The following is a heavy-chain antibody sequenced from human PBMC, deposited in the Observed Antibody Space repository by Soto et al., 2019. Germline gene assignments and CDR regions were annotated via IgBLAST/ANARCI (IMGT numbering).Heavy chain of an antibody. CDR3: EGGTGWFILD. D-gene: IGHD6-19*01. CDR1: GFTFSRYC. V-gene: IGHV3-7*02. Sequence: EVQLVEYGGGLVQPGGSLRLSCAASGFTFSRYCMNWVRQAPVKGLEWVAIIKPDGTEKHYADSVKDRFSIYRDNAEGSLHLQLNRLRVADTAVYYCEGGTGWFILDWGQGTLVTVSS. J-gene: IGHJ4*02. CDR2: IKPDGTEK.